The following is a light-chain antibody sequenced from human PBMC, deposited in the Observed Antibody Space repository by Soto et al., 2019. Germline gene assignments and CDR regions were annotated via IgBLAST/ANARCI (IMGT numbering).Light chain of an antibody. CDR3: QQGHNWPLT. CDR2: GAS. Sequence: EIVMTQSPATLSLSPGERAALSCRASQRINSELAWSQQKPGQPPRLLIYGASTRATGVPARFTGSESGSEFTLTISGLQSEDFAVYYCQQGHNWPLTFGQGTRLEI. J-gene: IGKJ2*01. CDR1: QRINSE. V-gene: IGKV3-15*01.